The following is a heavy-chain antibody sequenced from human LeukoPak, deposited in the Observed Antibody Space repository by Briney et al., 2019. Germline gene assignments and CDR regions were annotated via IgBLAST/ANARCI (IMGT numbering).Heavy chain of an antibody. J-gene: IGHJ5*02. CDR1: GYTLTGYA. CDR2: INPNSGGT. V-gene: IGHV1-2*06. CDR3: ARLLGYYSGGNCDWFHP. D-gene: IGHD2-15*01. Sequence: ASVKVSCKASGYTLTGYAISWVRQAPGQGREWMGRINPNSGGTNYAQKFQGRVTMTRDTPISTAYMELSRLRSDDTAVYYCARLLGYYSGGNCDWFHPWGQGTLVTVSS.